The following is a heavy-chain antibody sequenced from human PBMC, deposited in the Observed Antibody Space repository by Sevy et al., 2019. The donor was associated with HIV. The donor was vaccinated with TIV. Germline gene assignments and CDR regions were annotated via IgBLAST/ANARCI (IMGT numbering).Heavy chain of an antibody. D-gene: IGHD1-7*01. CDR2: ISGSGGST. J-gene: IGHJ6*02. V-gene: IGHV3-23*01. CDR3: AKDFGTITGTTMLVYYYYYGMDV. Sequence: GGSLRLSCAASGFTFSRYAMSWVRQAPGKGLEWVSAISGSGGSTYYADSVKGRFTISRDNSKNTLYLQMNSLRAEDTTVYYCAKDFGTITGTTMLVYYYYYGMDVWGQGTTVTVSS. CDR1: GFTFSRYA.